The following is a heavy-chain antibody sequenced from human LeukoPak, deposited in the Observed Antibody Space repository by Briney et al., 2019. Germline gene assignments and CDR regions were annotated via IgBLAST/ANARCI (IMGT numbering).Heavy chain of an antibody. CDR1: GGSISSGGYY. D-gene: IGHD6-13*01. CDR2: IYYSGST. CDR3: ARARVAAGAWWFDP. Sequence: SETLSLTCTVSGGSISSGGYYWSWIRQHPGKGLVWIGYIYYSGSTSYNPSLKSRVTTSVDTSKNQFSLKLSSVTAADTAVYYCARARVAAGAWWFDPWGPGTLVTVSS. V-gene: IGHV4-31*03. J-gene: IGHJ5*02.